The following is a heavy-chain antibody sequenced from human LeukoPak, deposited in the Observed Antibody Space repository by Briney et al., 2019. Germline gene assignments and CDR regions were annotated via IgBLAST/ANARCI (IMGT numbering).Heavy chain of an antibody. V-gene: IGHV4-59*05. CDR1: GGSISSYY. Sequence: PSETLSLTCTVSGGSISSYYWSWIRQPPGKGLEWIGSIYYSGSTYYNPSLKSRVTISVDTSKNQFSLKLSSVPAADTAVYYCARPPPFDIWGQGTMVTVSS. CDR3: ARPPPFDI. CDR2: IYYSGST. J-gene: IGHJ3*02.